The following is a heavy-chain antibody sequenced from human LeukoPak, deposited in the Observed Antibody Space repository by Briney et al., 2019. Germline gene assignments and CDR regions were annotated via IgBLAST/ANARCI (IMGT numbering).Heavy chain of an antibody. Sequence: GASVKVSCKASGYTFTGYYMHWVRQAPGQGLEWMGWINPNSGGTNYAQKFQGRVTMTRDTSISTAYMELSRLRSDDTAVYYCAREKWYQLPRGFDYWGQGTLVTVSS. CDR3: AREKWYQLPRGFDY. CDR2: INPNSGGT. V-gene: IGHV1-2*02. J-gene: IGHJ4*02. CDR1: GYTFTGYY. D-gene: IGHD2-2*01.